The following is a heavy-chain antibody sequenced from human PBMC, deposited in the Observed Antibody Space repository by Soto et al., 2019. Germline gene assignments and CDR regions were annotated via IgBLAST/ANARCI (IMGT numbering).Heavy chain of an antibody. CDR3: ARENYDILTGPTQYFQH. CDR2: ISAYNGNT. Sequence: ASVKVSCKASGYTFTSYGISWVRQAPGQGLEWMGWISAYNGNTNYAQKLQGRVTMTTDTSTSTAYMELRSLRSDDTAVYYCARENYDILTGPTQYFQHRGQGTLVTVS. D-gene: IGHD3-9*01. CDR1: GYTFTSYG. V-gene: IGHV1-18*04. J-gene: IGHJ1*01.